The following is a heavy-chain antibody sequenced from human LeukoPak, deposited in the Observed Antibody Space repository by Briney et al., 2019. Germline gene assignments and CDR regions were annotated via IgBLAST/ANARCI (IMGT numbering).Heavy chain of an antibody. CDR3: ATREEQPRIRYDAFDI. J-gene: IGHJ3*02. V-gene: IGHV4-31*03. CDR1: GGSISSGGYY. D-gene: IGHD1/OR15-1a*01. Sequence: PSETLSLTCTVSGGSISSGGYYWSWIRQHPGKGLEWIGYIYYSGSTYYNPSLKSRVTISVDTSKNQFSLKLSSVTAADTAVYYCATREEQPRIRYDAFDIWGQGTMVTVSS. CDR2: IYYSGST.